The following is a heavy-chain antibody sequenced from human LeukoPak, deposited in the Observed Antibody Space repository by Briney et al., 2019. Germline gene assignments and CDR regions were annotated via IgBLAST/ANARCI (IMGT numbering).Heavy chain of an antibody. CDR3: SRAVRVSGDAFDF. V-gene: IGHV3-49*03. J-gene: IGHJ3*01. CDR1: GFTFGDYP. Sequence: PGGSLRLSCSTSGFTFGDYPMSWFRQAPGKGLEWVGYIRNKEHGETTEYAASVKGRSTISRDDSVGIAYLQIHGLKTEDTGVYYCSRAVRVSGDAFDFWGQGTMVTVSS. CDR2: IRNKEHGETT.